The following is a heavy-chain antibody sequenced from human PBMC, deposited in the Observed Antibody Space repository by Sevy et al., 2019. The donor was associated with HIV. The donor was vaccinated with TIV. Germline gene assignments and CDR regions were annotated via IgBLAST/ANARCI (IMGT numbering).Heavy chain of an antibody. Sequence: GGSLRLSCAASGFTFSDYYMSWIRQAPGKGLEWVSYISRGGSTRNYADSVKGRFTISRDNAKNSLYLQINSLRAEDTAVYYCARENTMIEEPGWFDPWGQGTLVSVSS. CDR3: ARENTMIEEPGWFDP. J-gene: IGHJ5*02. CDR2: ISRGGSTR. D-gene: IGHD3-22*01. CDR1: GFTFSDYY. V-gene: IGHV3-11*01.